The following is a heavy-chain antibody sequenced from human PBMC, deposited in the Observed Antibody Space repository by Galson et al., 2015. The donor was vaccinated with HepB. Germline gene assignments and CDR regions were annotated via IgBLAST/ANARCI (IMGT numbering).Heavy chain of an antibody. V-gene: IGHV3-53*04. CDR1: GFTVS. J-gene: IGHJ4*02. D-gene: IGHD3-10*01. Sequence: SLRLSCAASGFTVSMTWVRQAPGKGLEWVSVIYSGRRTYYADSVQRRFSISRQNSKNTLYLQMNSLRTEDTGVYYCARVTNYYGSDSRYYFDYWGQGSLVTVSS. CDR3: ARVTNYYGSDSRYYFDY. CDR2: IYSGRRT.